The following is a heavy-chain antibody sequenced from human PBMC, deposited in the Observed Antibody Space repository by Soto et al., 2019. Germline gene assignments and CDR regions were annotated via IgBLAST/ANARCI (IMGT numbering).Heavy chain of an antibody. D-gene: IGHD1-26*01. J-gene: IGHJ6*02. V-gene: IGHV3-30-3*01. Sequence: QVQLVESGGGVVQPGRSLRLSCAASGFTFSSYAMHWVRQAPGKGLEWVAVISYDGSNKYYADSVKGRFTISRDNSKNTQYLQMNSLRAEDTAVYYCARGGWGLRSAQGSYGMDVWGQGTTVTVSS. CDR3: ARGGWGLRSAQGSYGMDV. CDR2: ISYDGSNK. CDR1: GFTFSSYA.